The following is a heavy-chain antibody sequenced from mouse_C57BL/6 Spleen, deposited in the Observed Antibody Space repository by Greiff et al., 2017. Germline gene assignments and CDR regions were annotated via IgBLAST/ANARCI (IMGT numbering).Heavy chain of an antibody. CDR1: GFTFTDYY. CDR3: ARYGPGTGAMDY. J-gene: IGHJ4*01. V-gene: IGHV7-3*01. D-gene: IGHD4-1*01. Sequence: EVKLMESGGGLVQPGGSLSLSCAASGFTFTDYYMSWVRQPPGKALEWLGFIRNKANGYTTEYSASVKGRFTISRDNSRSILYLQMNALRAEDSATYYCARYGPGTGAMDYWGQGTSVTVSS. CDR2: IRNKANGYTT.